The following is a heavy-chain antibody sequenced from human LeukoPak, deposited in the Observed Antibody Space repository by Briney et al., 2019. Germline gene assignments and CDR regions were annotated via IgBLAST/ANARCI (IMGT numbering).Heavy chain of an antibody. CDR2: INHSGST. J-gene: IGHJ5*02. CDR3: ARAGEAAQLVRWGWFDP. CDR1: GGSFSGYY. D-gene: IGHD6-13*01. Sequence: PSETLSLTCAVYGGSFSGYYWSWIRQPPGKGLEWIGEINHSGSTNYNPSLKSRVTISVDTSKNQFSLKLSSVTAADTAVYYCARAGEAAQLVRWGWFDPWGQGTLVTVSS. V-gene: IGHV4-34*01.